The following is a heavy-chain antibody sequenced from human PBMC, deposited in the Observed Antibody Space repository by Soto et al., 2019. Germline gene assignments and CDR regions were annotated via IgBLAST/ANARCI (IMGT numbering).Heavy chain of an antibody. V-gene: IGHV3-23*01. CDR2: FSAGGRT. Sequence: EVQLWESGGALVQPGGSLRLSCVASGFAFNNYALSWVRQAPGRGLEWVSTFSAGGRTYYADSVKGRFTIARDPSQNTVHLQIPILSPEDTAVYYCAKESLPERYGDTLFDFWGQGTRVTVSS. CDR1: GFAFNNYA. J-gene: IGHJ4*02. D-gene: IGHD4-17*01. CDR3: AKESLPERYGDTLFDF.